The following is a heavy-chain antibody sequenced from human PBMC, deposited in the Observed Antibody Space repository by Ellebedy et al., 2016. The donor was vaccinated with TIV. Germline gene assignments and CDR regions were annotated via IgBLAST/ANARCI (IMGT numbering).Heavy chain of an antibody. V-gene: IGHV1-18*04. CDR2: ISVYNGDT. Sequence: ASVKVSCKASGYTFSSYGISWVRQAPGQGLEWMGWISVYNGDTYYAQKFQGRVTMTSDTSTSTAYMELRSLRSEDTAVYYCARYSYDILTGDNIRLDSWGQGTLVTVSS. CDR3: ARYSYDILTGDNIRLDS. D-gene: IGHD3-9*01. CDR1: GYTFSSYG. J-gene: IGHJ4*02.